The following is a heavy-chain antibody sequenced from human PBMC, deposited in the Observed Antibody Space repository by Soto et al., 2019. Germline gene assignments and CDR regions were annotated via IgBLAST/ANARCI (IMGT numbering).Heavy chain of an antibody. CDR2: ITSNSIYK. D-gene: IGHD1-26*01. Sequence: EVQLVESGGGLVKPGGSLRLSCAASGFTFSDYDMTWVRQAPGKGLEWVSSITSNSIYKYSADSLTGRFTISRDNAKNTLFLQINSLRAEDTAVYYCARDLSGGNYYYHGLDVWGQGTTVTVSS. CDR1: GFTFSDYD. V-gene: IGHV3-21*01. CDR3: ARDLSGGNYYYHGLDV. J-gene: IGHJ6*02.